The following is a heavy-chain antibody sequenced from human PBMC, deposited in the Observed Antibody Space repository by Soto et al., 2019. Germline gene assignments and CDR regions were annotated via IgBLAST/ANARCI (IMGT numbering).Heavy chain of an antibody. CDR2: ISAYNGNT. CDR3: ARDGVVVPAAMGFDYYYYGMDV. J-gene: IGHJ6*02. CDR1: GYTFTSYG. D-gene: IGHD2-2*01. Sequence: QVQLVQSGAEVKKPGASVKVSCKASGYTFTSYGISWVRQAPGQGLEWMGWISAYNGNTNYAQKLQGRVTMTTDTSTSTAYMELRILRSDDTAVYYCARDGVVVPAAMGFDYYYYGMDVWGQGTTVTVSS. V-gene: IGHV1-18*01.